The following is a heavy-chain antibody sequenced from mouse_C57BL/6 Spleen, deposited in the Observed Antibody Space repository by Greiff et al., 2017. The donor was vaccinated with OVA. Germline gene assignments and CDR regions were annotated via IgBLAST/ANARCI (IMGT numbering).Heavy chain of an antibody. CDR2: IYPGSGST. J-gene: IGHJ4*01. V-gene: IGHV1-55*01. Sequence: QVQLQQPGAELVKPGASVKMSCKASGYTFTSYWITWVKQRPGQGLEWIGDIYPGSGSTNYNEKFKSKATLTVDTSSSTAYMQLSSLTSEDAAVYYCARVGGYYGSRGGAMDYWGQGTSVTVSS. D-gene: IGHD1-1*01. CDR1: GYTFTSYW. CDR3: ARVGGYYGSRGGAMDY.